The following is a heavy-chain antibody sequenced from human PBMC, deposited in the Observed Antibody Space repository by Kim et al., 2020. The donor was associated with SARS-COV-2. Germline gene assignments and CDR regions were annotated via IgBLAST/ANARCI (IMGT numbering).Heavy chain of an antibody. V-gene: IGHV4-39*01. J-gene: IGHJ5*02. Sequence: SETLSLTCTVSGGSISRSDYSWGWIRQPPGKGLEWIGTIQYSGTTYYNPSLTSRVTISVDTSKNQFSLKLNSVTAADTAVYYCAGHGPGVTGSLGYFDPWGQGTLVTVSS. D-gene: IGHD3-9*01. CDR3: AGHGPGVTGSLGYFDP. CDR1: GGSISRSDYS. CDR2: IQYSGTT.